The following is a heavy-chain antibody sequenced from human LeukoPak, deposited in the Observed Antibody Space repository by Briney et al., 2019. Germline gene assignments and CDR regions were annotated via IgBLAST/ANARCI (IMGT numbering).Heavy chain of an antibody. J-gene: IGHJ6*03. D-gene: IGHD6-13*01. V-gene: IGHV4-59*08. CDR3: ARGLLDIAAAPRYYYYYYMDV. CDR2: ISYSGST. Sequence: SETLSLTCTVSGGSIRSYYWSWIRQPPGKGLEWIGYISYSGSTNYNASLESRVTMSVDTSKNQFSLKLSSVTAADTAVYYCARGLLDIAAAPRYYYYYYMDVWGKGTTVTVSS. CDR1: GGSIRSYY.